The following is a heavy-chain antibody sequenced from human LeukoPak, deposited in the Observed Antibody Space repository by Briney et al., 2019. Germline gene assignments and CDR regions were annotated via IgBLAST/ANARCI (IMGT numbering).Heavy chain of an antibody. V-gene: IGHV4-59*01. CDR1: GGSISSYY. J-gene: IGHJ4*02. CDR2: IYYSGST. CDR3: ARYRAAGYGYYFDY. D-gene: IGHD3-9*01. Sequence: SETLSLTCTVSGGSISSYYWSWIRQPPGKGLEWIGYIYYSGSTNYNPSLKSRVTISVDTSKNQFSLKLSSVTAADTAVYYCARYRAAGYGYYFDYWGQGTLVTVSS.